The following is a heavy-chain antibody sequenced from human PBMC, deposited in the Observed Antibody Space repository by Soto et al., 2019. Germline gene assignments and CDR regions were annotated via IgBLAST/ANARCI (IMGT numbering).Heavy chain of an antibody. J-gene: IGHJ6*02. CDR3: ARDGRYCSSTSCYVGYYYYYYGMDV. Sequence: GGSLRLSCAASGFTFSSYSMNWVRQAPGKGLEWVSSISSSSSYIYYADSVKGRFTISRDNAKNSLYLQMNSLRAEDTAVYYCARDGRYCSSTSCYVGYYYYYYGMDVWGQGTTVTVSS. V-gene: IGHV3-21*01. D-gene: IGHD2-2*01. CDR2: ISSSSSYI. CDR1: GFTFSSYS.